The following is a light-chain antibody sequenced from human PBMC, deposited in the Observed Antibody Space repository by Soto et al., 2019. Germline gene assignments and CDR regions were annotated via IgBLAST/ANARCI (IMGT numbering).Light chain of an antibody. J-gene: IGLJ1*01. CDR3: SSYTSSSTDV. CDR2: EVS. CDR1: SSDVGGYDY. Sequence: QSALTQPASVSGSPGQSITISCTGTSSDVGGYDYVSWYQHHPGKAPKLTIYEVSNRPSGVSNRFSGSKSGNTASLTISGLQAEDEAEYYCSSYTSSSTDVFGTGTKVTGL. V-gene: IGLV2-14*01.